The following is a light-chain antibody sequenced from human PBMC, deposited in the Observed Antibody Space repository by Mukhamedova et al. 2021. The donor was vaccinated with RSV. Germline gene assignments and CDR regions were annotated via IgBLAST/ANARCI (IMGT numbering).Light chain of an antibody. Sequence: GSIASNYVQWYQQRPGSAPTTVIYEDNQRPSGVPDRFSGSIDSSSNSASLTISGLKTEDEADYYCQSYDSSNPWVFGGGTKLTIL. CDR2: EDN. CDR1: GSIASNY. CDR3: QSYDSSNPWV. J-gene: IGLJ3*02. V-gene: IGLV6-57*02.